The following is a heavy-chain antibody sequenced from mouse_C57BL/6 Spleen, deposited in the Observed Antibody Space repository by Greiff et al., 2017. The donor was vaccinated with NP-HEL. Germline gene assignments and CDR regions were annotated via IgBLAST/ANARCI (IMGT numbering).Heavy chain of an antibody. V-gene: IGHV1-82*01. J-gene: IGHJ1*03. CDR1: GYAFSSSW. CDR2: IYPGDGDT. D-gene: IGHD1-1*01. CDR3: ARPYYYGSSEGYFDV. Sequence: VQLQQSGPELVKPGASVKISCKASGYAFSSSWMNWVKQRPGKGLEWIGRIYPGDGDTNYIGKFKGKATLTADKSSSTAYMQLSSLTSEDSAVYFCARPYYYGSSEGYFDVWGTGTTVTVSS.